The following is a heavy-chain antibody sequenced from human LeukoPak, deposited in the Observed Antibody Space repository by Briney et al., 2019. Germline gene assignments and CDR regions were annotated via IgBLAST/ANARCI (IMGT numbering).Heavy chain of an antibody. V-gene: IGHV1-18*01. Sequence: GASVKVSCKASGYTFTSFGISWVRQAPGQGLEWAGWIGAYNGNTNYAQKFQGRVTMTTDTSTSTAYMELRSLRSEDTAVYYCAREKNYGMDVWGQGTTVTVSS. CDR2: IGAYNGNT. CDR3: AREKNYGMDV. J-gene: IGHJ6*02. D-gene: IGHD2/OR15-2a*01. CDR1: GYTFTSFG.